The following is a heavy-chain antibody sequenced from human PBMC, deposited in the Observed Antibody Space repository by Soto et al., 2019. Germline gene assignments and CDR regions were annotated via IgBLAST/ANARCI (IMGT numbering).Heavy chain of an antibody. CDR1: GVSISSYY. J-gene: IGHJ4*02. CDR2: IYYSGST. Sequence: SETLSLTCTVSGVSISSYYWSWIRQPPGKGLEWIGYIYYSGSTNYNPSLKSRVTISVDTSKNQFSLKLSSVTAADTAVYYCARSSPALGYSYEIDYWGQGTLVTVSS. CDR3: ARSSPALGYSYEIDY. D-gene: IGHD5-18*01. V-gene: IGHV4-59*01.